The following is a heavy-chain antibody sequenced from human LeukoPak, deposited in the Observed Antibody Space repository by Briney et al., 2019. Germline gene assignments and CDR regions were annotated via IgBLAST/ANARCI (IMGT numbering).Heavy chain of an antibody. J-gene: IGHJ4*02. Sequence: PGGSLRLSCAASGFTFSSYGMHWVRQAPGKGLEWVAFIRYDGSNKYYADSVKGRFTISRDNSKNTLCLQMNSLRAEDTAVYYCAKEAQTTVSEDYYFDYWGQGTLVTVSS. CDR1: GFTFSSYG. V-gene: IGHV3-30*02. CDR3: AKEAQTTVSEDYYFDY. CDR2: IRYDGSNK. D-gene: IGHD4-17*01.